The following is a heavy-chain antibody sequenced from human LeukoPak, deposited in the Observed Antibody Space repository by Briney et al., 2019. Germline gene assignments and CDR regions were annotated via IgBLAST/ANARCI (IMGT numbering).Heavy chain of an antibody. V-gene: IGHV4-39*07. CDR1: GGSISSSSYY. Sequence: KPSETLSLTCTVSGGSISSSSYYWGWIRQPPGKGLEWIGSIYYSGSTYYNPSLKSRVTISVDTSKNQSSLKLSSVTAADAAMYSCACSIGYSGPFDPWGQGTLVTVSS. CDR2: IYYSGST. D-gene: IGHD6-13*01. J-gene: IGHJ5*02. CDR3: ACSIGYSGPFDP.